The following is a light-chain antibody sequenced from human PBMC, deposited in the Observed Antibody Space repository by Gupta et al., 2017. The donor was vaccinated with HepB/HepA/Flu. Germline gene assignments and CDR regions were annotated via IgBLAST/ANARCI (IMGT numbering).Light chain of an antibody. Sequence: DIQMTQSPSSLSASVGDRVTITCQASQDISNYLNWYQQKPGKAPKLLIYDASNLETGVPSRFSGSGSGTDFTVTISSLQPEDIATYYCQQYDNLGWTFGQGTKVEIK. J-gene: IGKJ1*01. CDR3: QQYDNLGWT. CDR1: QDISNY. V-gene: IGKV1-33*01. CDR2: DAS.